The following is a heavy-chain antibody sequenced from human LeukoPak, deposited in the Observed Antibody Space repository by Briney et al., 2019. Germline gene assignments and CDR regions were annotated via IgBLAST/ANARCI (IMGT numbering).Heavy chain of an antibody. J-gene: IGHJ4*02. CDR2: INRSGREK. D-gene: IGHD3-22*01. CDR3: ARDRPYFDSSDFSPRDY. V-gene: IGHV3-7*01. Sequence: GGSLRLSCAASGFSLSNYCMSGVRQAPGKWLEWVANINRSGREKYYLDSVRGRFTISRDNAKNSLYLEVNSLRAEDTAVYYCARDRPYFDSSDFSPRDYWGQGTLVSVSS. CDR1: GFSLSNYC.